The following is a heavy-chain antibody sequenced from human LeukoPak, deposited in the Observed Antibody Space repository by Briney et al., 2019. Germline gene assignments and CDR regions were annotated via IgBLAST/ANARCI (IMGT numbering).Heavy chain of an antibody. Sequence: PSETLSLTCAVYGGSFSGYYWSWIRQPPGKGLEWIGEINHSGSTNYNPSPKSRVTISVDTSKNQFSLKLSSVTAADTAVYYCARGGIQLWLPYYYYYMDVWGKGTTVTVSS. D-gene: IGHD5-18*01. CDR3: ARGGIQLWLPYYYYYMDV. CDR1: GGSFSGYY. J-gene: IGHJ6*03. CDR2: INHSGST. V-gene: IGHV4-34*01.